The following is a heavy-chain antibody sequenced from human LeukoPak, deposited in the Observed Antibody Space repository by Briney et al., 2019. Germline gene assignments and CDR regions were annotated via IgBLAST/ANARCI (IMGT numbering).Heavy chain of an antibody. CDR3: ARGRVSSGWYY. J-gene: IGHJ4*02. CDR1: GGSISTTNW. D-gene: IGHD6-19*01. V-gene: IGHV4-4*02. CDR2: IYHSGST. Sequence: SETLSLTCAVSGGSISTTNWWSWVRQPPGRGLEWIGEIYHSGSTNYNPSLKSRVTISIDKSKNQFSLKLSSVTAADTAVYYCARGRVSSGWYYWGQGTLVTVSS.